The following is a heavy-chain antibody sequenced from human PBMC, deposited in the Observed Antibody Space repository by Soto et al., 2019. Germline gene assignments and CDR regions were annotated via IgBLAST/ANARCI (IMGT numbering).Heavy chain of an antibody. Sequence: SETLSLTCSVSGGSINSSSYFWGWVRQPPGKGLEWIGSIYYSGSTYYNPSLRSRVTISVDTSKNQFSLKLSSVTAADTAVFYCARHYSSGSRNWFDPWGQGTPVTVSS. J-gene: IGHJ5*02. CDR2: IYYSGST. CDR3: ARHYSSGSRNWFDP. V-gene: IGHV4-39*01. CDR1: GGSINSSSYF. D-gene: IGHD6-19*01.